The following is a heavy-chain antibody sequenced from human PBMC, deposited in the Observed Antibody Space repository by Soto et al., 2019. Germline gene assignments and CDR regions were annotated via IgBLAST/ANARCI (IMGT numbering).Heavy chain of an antibody. CDR1: GGSISSGGHY. J-gene: IGHJ5*02. CDR3: ARSGGGFSSGWYEFNWFDP. Sequence: NPSETLSLTCTVSGGSISSGGHYWAWIRQHPGEGLEWIGFIHNSGSTLYNPSLKSRVSISVDTSKNQFSLKVNSVTVADTAVYFCARSGGGFSSGWYEFNWFDPWGQGTLVTVSS. D-gene: IGHD6-19*01. CDR2: IHNSGST. V-gene: IGHV4-31*03.